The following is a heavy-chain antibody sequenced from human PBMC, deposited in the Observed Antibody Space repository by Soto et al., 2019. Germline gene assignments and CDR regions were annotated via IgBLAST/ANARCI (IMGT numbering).Heavy chain of an antibody. CDR3: ARVELRDNWFDS. J-gene: IGHJ5*01. CDR1: GYTFTSYG. CDR2: ISAYNGNT. D-gene: IGHD1-26*01. V-gene: IGHV1-18*01. Sequence: ASVTVSCKASGYTFTSYGISWVRQAPGQGLEWMGWISAYNGNTNYAQKLQGRVTMTTDTSTSTAYMELRSLRSDDTAVYYCARVELRDNWFDSWGQGTLVTVSS.